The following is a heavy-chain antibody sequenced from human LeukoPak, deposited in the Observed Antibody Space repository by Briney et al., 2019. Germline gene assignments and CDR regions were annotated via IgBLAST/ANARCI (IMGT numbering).Heavy chain of an antibody. D-gene: IGHD6-6*01. J-gene: IGHJ3*02. CDR1: GGSISSSSYY. Sequence: SETLSLTCTVSGGSISSSSYYWGWIRQPPGKGLEWIGSIYYSGSTYYNPSLKSRVTISVDTSKNQFSLKLSSVTAADTAVYYCAGKEYSSSSDAFDIWSQGTMVTVSS. CDR3: AGKEYSSSSDAFDI. CDR2: IYYSGST. V-gene: IGHV4-39*01.